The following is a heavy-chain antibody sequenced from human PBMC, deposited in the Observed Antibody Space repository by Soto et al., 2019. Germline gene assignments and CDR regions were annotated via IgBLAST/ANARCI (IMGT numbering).Heavy chain of an antibody. Sequence: GGSLRLSCAASGFTFSSYGMHWVRQAPGKGLEWVAVIWYDGSNKYYADSVKGRFTISRDNSKNTLYLQMNSLRAEDTAVYYCARDLSRKNNGYFDYWGQGTLVTVSS. J-gene: IGHJ4*02. CDR2: IWYDGSNK. CDR3: ARDLSRKNNGYFDY. CDR1: GFTFSSYG. V-gene: IGHV3-33*01. D-gene: IGHD2-8*01.